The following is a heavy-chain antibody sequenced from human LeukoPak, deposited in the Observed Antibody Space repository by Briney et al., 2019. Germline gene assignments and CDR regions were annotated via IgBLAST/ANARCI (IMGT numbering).Heavy chain of an antibody. CDR1: GFTFSSCA. D-gene: IGHD2-15*01. J-gene: IGHJ4*02. Sequence: PGGSLRLSCAASGFTFSSCAMSWVRQAPGKGLEWVSAISGSGGSTYYADSVKGRFTISRDNSKNTLYLQMNSLRAEDTAVYYCAKNSHCSGGSCYTGSFDYWGQGTLVTVSS. V-gene: IGHV3-23*01. CDR3: AKNSHCSGGSCYTGSFDY. CDR2: ISGSGGST.